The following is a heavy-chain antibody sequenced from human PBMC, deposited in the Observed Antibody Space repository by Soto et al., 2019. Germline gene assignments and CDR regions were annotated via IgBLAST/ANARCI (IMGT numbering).Heavy chain of an antibody. Sequence: WGSLRLSCAGSGFTFGDSYMSWIRQAPGKGLEWLSYISPGSRYPAYADSVKGRFTISRDNAKRSLYLQMMSLTAEDTAIYYCARGGGGGLFDPWGQGTRVTLSS. J-gene: IGHJ5*02. D-gene: IGHD2-15*01. CDR2: ISPGSRYP. CDR1: GFTFGDSY. V-gene: IGHV3-11*06. CDR3: ARGGGGGLFDP.